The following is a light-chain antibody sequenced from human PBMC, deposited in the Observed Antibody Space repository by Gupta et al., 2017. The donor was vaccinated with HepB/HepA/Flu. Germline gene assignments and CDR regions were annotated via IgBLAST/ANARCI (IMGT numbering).Light chain of an antibody. Sequence: QSAPTQPRSVSGSPAQSVTISFTTTSSYVATYNFVSWYQQHPGKVTILMIYDVTKRPSGVPDLFSGSTSGTTASLTTSGHPAEDAAEYYRCSYATHNTWVFGGGTKVTVL. V-gene: IGLV2-11*01. CDR3: CSYATHNTWV. CDR2: DVT. J-gene: IGLJ3*02. CDR1: SSYVATYNF.